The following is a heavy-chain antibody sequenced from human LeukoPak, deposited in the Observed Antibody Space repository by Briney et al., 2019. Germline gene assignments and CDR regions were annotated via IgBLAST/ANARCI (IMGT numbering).Heavy chain of an antibody. CDR3: ARASRGYGCGFAEY. D-gene: IGHD5-18*01. V-gene: IGHV4-59*01. J-gene: IGHJ4*02. CDR1: GGXLSSYY. Sequence: SETLSLTCTVSGGXLSSYYCSWIRQPPGKGLEWIGYMYFGGRSNYNPSIQSRVNISGEPSKNKLPLNLNSATAEDPARFYFARASRGYGCGFAEYWGQGTVVSVSS. CDR2: MYFGGRS.